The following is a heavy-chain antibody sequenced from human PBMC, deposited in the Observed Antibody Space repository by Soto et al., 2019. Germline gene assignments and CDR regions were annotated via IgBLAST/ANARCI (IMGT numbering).Heavy chain of an antibody. D-gene: IGHD2-8*01. Sequence: EVQLVESGGGVVQPGGSLRLSCAASGFTFSNYWMHWVRQAPGKGLVWVSRINSDGSSTSYADSVKGRFTISRDTAKNQVYLDMTGLSAEDTAVFYCARDFWRNGVCLDVWGQGTTVTVSS. J-gene: IGHJ6*02. V-gene: IGHV3-74*01. CDR1: GFTFSNYW. CDR3: ARDFWRNGVCLDV. CDR2: INSDGSST.